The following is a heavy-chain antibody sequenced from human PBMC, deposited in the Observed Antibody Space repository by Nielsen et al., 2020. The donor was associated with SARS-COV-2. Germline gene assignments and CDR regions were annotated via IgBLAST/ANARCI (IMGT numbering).Heavy chain of an antibody. CDR2: ISAYNGNT. CDR3: ARVPAYSSSFPLFDY. CDR1: GYTFTSYG. D-gene: IGHD6-13*01. J-gene: IGHJ4*02. Sequence: ASVKVSCKASGYTFTSYGISWVRQAPGQGLEWMGWISAYNGNTNYAQKFQGRVTMTRDTSISTAYMELSRLRSDDTAVYYCARVPAYSSSFPLFDYWGQGTLVTVSS. V-gene: IGHV1-18*01.